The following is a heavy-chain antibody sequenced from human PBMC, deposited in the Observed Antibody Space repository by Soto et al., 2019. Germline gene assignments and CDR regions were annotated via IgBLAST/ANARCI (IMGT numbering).Heavy chain of an antibody. J-gene: IGHJ4*02. CDR2: ISYDGSNK. D-gene: IGHD1-20*01. CDR1: GFTFSSYS. Sequence: GGSLRLFRAASGFTFSSYSFHLGLQAPGKGLEWVAVISYDGSNKYYADSVKGRFTISRDNSKNTLYLQMNSLRAEDTAVYYCARDRNWTFFDYWGQGTLVTVSS. CDR3: ARDRNWTFFDY. V-gene: IGHV3-30-3*01.